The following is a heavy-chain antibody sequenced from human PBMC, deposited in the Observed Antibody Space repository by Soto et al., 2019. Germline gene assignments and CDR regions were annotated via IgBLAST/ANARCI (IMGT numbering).Heavy chain of an antibody. J-gene: IGHJ6*02. CDR1: GYSFTSYW. V-gene: IGHV5-10-1*01. CDR3: ARAYQLPDYYYYYYGMDV. D-gene: IGHD2-2*01. CDR2: IDPSDSYT. Sequence: PGESLKISCKGSGYSFTSYWISWVRQMPGKGLEWVGRIDPSDSYTNYSPSFQGHVTISADKSISTAYLQWSSLKASDTAMYYCARAYQLPDYYYYYYGMDVWGQGTTVTVSS.